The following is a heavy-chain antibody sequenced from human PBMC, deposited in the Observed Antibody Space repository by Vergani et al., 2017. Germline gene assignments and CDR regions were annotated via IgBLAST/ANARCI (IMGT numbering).Heavy chain of an antibody. CDR2: INPNSGGT. Sequence: QVQLVQSGAEVQKPGASVKVSCKASGYTFTGYYMHWVRQAPGQGLEWMGWINPNSGGTNYEQKFQGRVTMTRDTSISTADMELSRLRSDDTAVYYCAGDSDYSNYHYYYYYMDVWGKGTTVTVSS. D-gene: IGHD4-11*01. J-gene: IGHJ6*03. V-gene: IGHV1-2*02. CDR1: GYTFTGYY. CDR3: AGDSDYSNYHYYYYYMDV.